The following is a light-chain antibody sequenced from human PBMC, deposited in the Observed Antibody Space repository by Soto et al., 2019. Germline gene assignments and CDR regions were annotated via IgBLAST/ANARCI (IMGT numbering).Light chain of an antibody. V-gene: IGKV3-20*01. CDR1: QTVAKNY. CDR2: DAS. CDR3: QQYASAPLT. Sequence: EIVLTQSPGTLSLSPGERATLSCRASQTVAKNYLAWYQQQPGQAPRLLIYDASTRATGIPDRFTGSGSATDFTLTIHRLEPEDFAVYYCQQYASAPLTFGGGTNVEIK. J-gene: IGKJ4*01.